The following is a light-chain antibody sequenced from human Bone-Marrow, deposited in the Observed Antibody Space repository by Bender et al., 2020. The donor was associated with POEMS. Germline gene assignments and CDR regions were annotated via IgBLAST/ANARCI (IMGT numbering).Light chain of an antibody. CDR1: DSNFGGNN. Sequence: QSVLTQPPSASGTPGQSVIISCSGTDSNFGGNNVNWYQHLPGSAPRLVVYSNYQRPSGVPARFSGSNSGNTATLTIPGTQADDEGDYYCLVWDNDSCRVFGAGTRQTVL. J-gene: IGLJ3*02. V-gene: IGLV1-44*01. CDR3: LVWDNDSCRV. CDR2: SNY.